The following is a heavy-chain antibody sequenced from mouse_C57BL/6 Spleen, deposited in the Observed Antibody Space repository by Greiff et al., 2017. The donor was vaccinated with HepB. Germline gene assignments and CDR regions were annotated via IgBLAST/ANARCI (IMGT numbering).Heavy chain of an antibody. CDR1: GFTFTDYY. J-gene: IGHJ2*01. D-gene: IGHD1-1*02. Sequence: EVKVVESGGGLVQPGGSLSLSCAASGFTFTDYYMSWVRQPPGKALEWLGFIRNKANGYTTEYSASVKGRFTISRDNSQSILYLQMNALRAEDSATYYCARYRGGNFDYWGQGTTLTVSS. CDR3: ARYRGGNFDY. CDR2: IRNKANGYTT. V-gene: IGHV7-3*01.